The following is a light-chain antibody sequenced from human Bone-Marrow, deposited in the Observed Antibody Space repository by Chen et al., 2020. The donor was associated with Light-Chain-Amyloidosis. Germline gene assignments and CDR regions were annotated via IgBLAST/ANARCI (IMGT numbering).Light chain of an antibody. CDR2: RDT. Sequence: SYDLPQPPPVSASPGQTPRITCSGDDLPTKYAYWYQQKPGQAPVLVIHRDTERPSGISERFSGSSSGTTATLTISGVQAEDEADYHCQSADSSGTYEVIFGGGTKLTVL. CDR1: DLPTKY. J-gene: IGLJ2*01. V-gene: IGLV3-25*03. CDR3: QSADSSGTYEVI.